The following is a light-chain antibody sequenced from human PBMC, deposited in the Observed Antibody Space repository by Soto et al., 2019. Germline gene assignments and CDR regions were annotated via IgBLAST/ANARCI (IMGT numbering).Light chain of an antibody. Sequence: DIQITQSPSSLSASAGDRVTITCRASQSIDSYLNWHQQKPGQAPKLLIYDAFSLQSGVPSSFSGSGSGTEFTLTITSLEPEDFATYYCKQSYSGSTFGQGARLEIK. CDR2: DAF. CDR3: KQSYSGST. J-gene: IGKJ5*01. V-gene: IGKV1-39*01. CDR1: QSIDSY.